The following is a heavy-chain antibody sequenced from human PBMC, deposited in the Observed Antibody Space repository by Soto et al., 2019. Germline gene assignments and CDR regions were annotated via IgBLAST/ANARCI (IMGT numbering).Heavy chain of an antibody. CDR1: GFTFSSYS. CDR2: ISSSSSTI. D-gene: IGHD5-12*01. J-gene: IGHJ4*02. CDR3: ARRLRDFDY. V-gene: IGHV3-48*01. Sequence: GGSLRLSCAASGFTFSSYSMNWVRQAPGKGLEWVSYISSSSSTIYYADSVKGRFTISRDNAKNSLYLQMNSLRAEDTAVYYCARRLRDFDYWGQGTLVTVSS.